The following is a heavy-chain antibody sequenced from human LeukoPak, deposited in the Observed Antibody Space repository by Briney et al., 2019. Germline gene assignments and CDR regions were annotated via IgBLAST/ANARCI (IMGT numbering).Heavy chain of an antibody. D-gene: IGHD2-8*01. Sequence: GGSLRLSCAASGFSVSSNYMSWVRQAPGEGLEWVSVIYGGGSTYYADSVKGRFTISRDNSKNTLYLQMNSLRPEDTAVFFCARHPYCTNGICFMRYYFDYWGQGTLVTVSS. V-gene: IGHV3-66*04. CDR2: IYGGGST. J-gene: IGHJ4*02. CDR3: ARHPYCTNGICFMRYYFDY. CDR1: GFSVSSNY.